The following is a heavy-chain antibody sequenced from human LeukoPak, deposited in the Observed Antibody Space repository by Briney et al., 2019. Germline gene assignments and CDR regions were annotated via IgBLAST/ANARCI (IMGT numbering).Heavy chain of an antibody. CDR1: GYTFTSYY. D-gene: IGHD2/OR15-2a*01. Sequence: EASVKVSCKASGYTFTSYYMHWVRQAPGQGLEWMGIINPSGGSTSYAQKFQGRVTMTRDTSTSTVYMELSGLRSEDTAVYYCARAGVITAADYWGQGTLVTVSS. J-gene: IGHJ4*02. CDR2: INPSGGST. V-gene: IGHV1-46*01. CDR3: ARAGVITAADY.